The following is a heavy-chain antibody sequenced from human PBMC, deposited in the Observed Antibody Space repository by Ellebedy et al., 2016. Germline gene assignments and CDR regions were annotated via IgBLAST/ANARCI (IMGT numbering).Heavy chain of an antibody. CDR1: GFTFSSYN. CDR2: ISSTSNYI. Sequence: GGSLRLSCAASGFTFSSYNMNWVRQVPGKGLEWVSSISSTSNYIYYTDSVKGRFTISRDNAKNSLYLQMNSLRAEDTAVYYCARVEDIVLMVHSIPFWYFDLWGRGTLVTVSS. CDR3: ARVEDIVLMVHSIPFWYFDL. V-gene: IGHV3-21*01. D-gene: IGHD2-8*01. J-gene: IGHJ2*01.